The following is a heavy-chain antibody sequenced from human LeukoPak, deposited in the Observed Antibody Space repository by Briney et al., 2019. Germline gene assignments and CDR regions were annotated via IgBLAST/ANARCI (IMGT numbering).Heavy chain of an antibody. D-gene: IGHD3-3*01. CDR2: ITYDGST. V-gene: IGHV4-34*01. CDR1: GGSFSGYY. J-gene: IGHJ4*02. Sequence: SETLSLTCAVFGGSFSGYYWSWIRQPPGKGLEWIGEITYDGSTNYNPSLKSRVTISVDTSKIQFSLNLSSVTAADTAVYYCARGLASGYPPIPFDYWGQGTQVTVSS. CDR3: ARGLASGYPPIPFDY.